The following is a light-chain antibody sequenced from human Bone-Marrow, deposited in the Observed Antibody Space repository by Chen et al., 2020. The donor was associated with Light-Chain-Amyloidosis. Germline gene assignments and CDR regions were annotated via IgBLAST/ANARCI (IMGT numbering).Light chain of an antibody. CDR1: NIGSTS. V-gene: IGLV3-21*02. CDR2: DDS. J-gene: IGLJ3*02. Sequence: SYVLTQPSSVSVAPGQTATIACGGNNIGSTSVHWYQQTPGQAPLLVVYDDSDRPSGIPERLSGSNSGNTATLNISRVKAGDEAVYYGQVWDRSSDRPVFGGGTKLTVL. CDR3: QVWDRSSDRPV.